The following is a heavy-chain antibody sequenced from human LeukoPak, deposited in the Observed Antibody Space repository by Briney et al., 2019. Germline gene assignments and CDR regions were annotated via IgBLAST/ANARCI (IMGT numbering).Heavy chain of an antibody. Sequence: GGSLRLSCAASGFTSSNSAMSWVRQAPGKGLEWVSTISGSGGGTYYADSVKGRFTISRDNSKNTLYLQMNSLRAEDTAVYYCAKAYYDSSGYYLWYFDLWGRGTLVTVSS. CDR2: ISGSGGGT. V-gene: IGHV3-23*01. CDR3: AKAYYDSSGYYLWYFDL. CDR1: GFTSSNSA. D-gene: IGHD3-22*01. J-gene: IGHJ2*01.